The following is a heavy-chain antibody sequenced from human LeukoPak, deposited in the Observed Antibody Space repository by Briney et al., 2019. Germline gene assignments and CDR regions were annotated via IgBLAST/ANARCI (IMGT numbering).Heavy chain of an antibody. D-gene: IGHD5-12*01. CDR1: GFRFSDYG. Sequence: GGSLRLSCTASGFRFSDYGMHWVRQAPGKGLEWVAALWYDGSNKYYADSVKGRFGISRDNSIKTLYLQMDSLRVDDTAVYFCARDGFSSWTHWGQGTLVTVSS. J-gene: IGHJ4*02. CDR2: LWYDGSNK. CDR3: ARDGFSSWTH. V-gene: IGHV3-33*01.